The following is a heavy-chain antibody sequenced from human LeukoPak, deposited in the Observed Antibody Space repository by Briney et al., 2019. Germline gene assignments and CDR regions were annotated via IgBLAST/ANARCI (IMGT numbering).Heavy chain of an antibody. CDR2: IYYSGST. V-gene: IGHV4-31*02. CDR3: ARGGDSSGYYPFDY. D-gene: IGHD3-22*01. J-gene: IGHJ4*02. Sequence: LRLSCAASGFTFSAFSMNWVRQHPGKGLEWIGYIYYSGSTYYNPSLKSRVTISVNTSKNQFSLKLSSVTAADTAVYYCARGGDSSGYYPFDYWGQGTLVTVSS. CDR1: GFTFSAFS.